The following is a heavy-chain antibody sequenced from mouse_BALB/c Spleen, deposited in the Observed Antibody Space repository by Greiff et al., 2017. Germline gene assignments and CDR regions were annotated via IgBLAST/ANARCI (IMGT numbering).Heavy chain of an antibody. Sequence: EVKLVESGGGLVQPGGSLRLSCATSGFTFTDYYMSWVRQPPGKALEWLGFIRNKANGYTTEYSASVKGRFTISRDNSQSILYLQMNTLRAEDSATYYCARDPYYGSRKDAMDYWGQGTSVTVSS. V-gene: IGHV7-3*02. D-gene: IGHD1-1*01. CDR1: GFTFTDYY. CDR3: ARDPYYGSRKDAMDY. CDR2: IRNKANGYTT. J-gene: IGHJ4*01.